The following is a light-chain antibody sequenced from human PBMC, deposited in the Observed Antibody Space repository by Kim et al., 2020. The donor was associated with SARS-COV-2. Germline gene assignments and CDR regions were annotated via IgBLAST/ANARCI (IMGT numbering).Light chain of an antibody. CDR2: GNS. CDR1: SSNIGAGYD. V-gene: IGLV1-40*01. CDR3: QSYDSSLSAVV. Sequence: QRVPISGAGSSSNIGAGYDVHWYQQLPGIAPKLLIYGNSNRPSGVPDRFSGSKSGTSASLAITGLQAEDEADYYCQSYDSSLSAVVFGGGTQLTVL. J-gene: IGLJ2*01.